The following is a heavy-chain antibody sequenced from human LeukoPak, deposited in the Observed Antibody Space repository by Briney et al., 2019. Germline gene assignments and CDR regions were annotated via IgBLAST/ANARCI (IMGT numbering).Heavy chain of an antibody. CDR3: ARHAEFNVYYFDY. Sequence: SSETLSLTCTVSGGSISTGDYYWSWIRQPPGKGLEYIGYIYYSGSTNYNPSLKSRVTISVDTSKNQFSLKLSSVTAADTAVYYCARHAEFNVYYFDYWGQGTLVTVSS. D-gene: IGHD2-2*01. V-gene: IGHV4-30-4*01. J-gene: IGHJ4*02. CDR1: GGSISTGDYY. CDR2: IYYSGST.